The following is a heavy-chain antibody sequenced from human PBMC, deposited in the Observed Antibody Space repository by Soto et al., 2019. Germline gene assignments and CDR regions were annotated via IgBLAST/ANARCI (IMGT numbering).Heavy chain of an antibody. V-gene: IGHV1-69*01. CDR3: ARARYDYVWGSYRLMRAFDI. D-gene: IGHD3-16*02. J-gene: IGHJ3*02. CDR2: IIPIFGTA. Sequence: QVQLVQSGAEVKKPGSSVKVSCKASGGTFSSYAISWVRQAPGQGLEWMGGIIPIFGTANYAQKFQGRVTITADESTSTAYMELSSLRSEDTAVYYCARARYDYVWGSYRLMRAFDIWGQGTMVTVSS. CDR1: GGTFSSYA.